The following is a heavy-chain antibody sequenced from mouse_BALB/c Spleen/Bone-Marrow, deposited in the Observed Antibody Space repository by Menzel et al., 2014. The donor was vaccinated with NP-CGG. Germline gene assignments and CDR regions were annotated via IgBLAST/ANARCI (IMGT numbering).Heavy chain of an antibody. CDR1: GFDFSRYW. CDR3: ARLDYYGCLNY. CDR2: INPDSSTI. V-gene: IGHV4-1*02. D-gene: IGHD1-2*01. Sequence: VKLQESGGGLVQPGGSLKLSCAASGFDFSRYWMSWVRQAPGKGLEWIGEINPDSSTINYTPSLKDKFIISRDNVKNTLYLRLNKVRSEDTALYYCARLDYYGCLNYWGQGTTLTVSS. J-gene: IGHJ2*01.